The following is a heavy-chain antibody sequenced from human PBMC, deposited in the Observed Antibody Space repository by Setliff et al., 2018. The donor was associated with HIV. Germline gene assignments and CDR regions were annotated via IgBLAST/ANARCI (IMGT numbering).Heavy chain of an antibody. J-gene: IGHJ4*02. CDR1: GGSVNNNNCY. CDR2: IYYSGST. V-gene: IGHV4-39*07. D-gene: IGHD1-26*01. CDR3: ARIPPELDFDS. Sequence: PSETLSLTCTVSGGSVNNNNCYWGWIRQPPGKGLEWIGNIYYSGSTYYTPSLKSRVTISVDTSKNQFSLRLSSVTAADTAVYYCARIPPELDFDSWGQGALVTSPQ.